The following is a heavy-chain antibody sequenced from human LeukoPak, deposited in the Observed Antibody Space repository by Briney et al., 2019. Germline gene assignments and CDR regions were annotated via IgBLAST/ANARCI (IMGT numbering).Heavy chain of an antibody. CDR3: ARVDNSGYLWDY. D-gene: IGHD3-22*01. V-gene: IGHV3-21*06. J-gene: IGHJ4*02. CDR1: GFTFSSYS. CDR2: ISSSSSYI. Sequence: GGPLRLSCAASGFTFSSYSMNWARQAPGKGLGWVSSISSSSSYIYYADSVKGRFTISRDNAKNSLHLQMSSLRVEDTAIYYCARVDNSGYLWDYWGQGTLVTVSS.